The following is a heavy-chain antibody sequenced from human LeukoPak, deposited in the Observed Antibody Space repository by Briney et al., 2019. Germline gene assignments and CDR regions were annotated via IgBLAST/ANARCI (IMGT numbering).Heavy chain of an antibody. Sequence: GGSLRLSCAASGFTFSSYSMNWVRQAPGKGLEWVSSITSSSSYIYYADSVKGRFTISRDNAKNSLYLQMNSLRAEDTAVYYCAKAGDGYPAYYFDYWGQGTLVTVSS. J-gene: IGHJ4*02. V-gene: IGHV3-21*04. D-gene: IGHD2-15*01. CDR3: AKAGDGYPAYYFDY. CDR1: GFTFSSYS. CDR2: ITSSSSYI.